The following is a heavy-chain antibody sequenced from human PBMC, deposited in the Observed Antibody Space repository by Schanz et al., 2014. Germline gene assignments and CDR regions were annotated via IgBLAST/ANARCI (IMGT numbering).Heavy chain of an antibody. CDR2: INTGSGDT. J-gene: IGHJ4*02. CDR1: GYTFTTYA. Sequence: QVQLVQSGAEVKKPGASVRVSCKASGYTFTTYAMSWVRQAPGQRLEWMGWINTGSGDTKYSQNFQGRVTITRDTSASTAYMELSSLRSEDTAVYYCARDRRFFDRDDLYYFDSWGQGTLVTVSS. V-gene: IGHV1-3*04. CDR3: ARDRRFFDRDDLYYFDS. D-gene: IGHD3-3*01.